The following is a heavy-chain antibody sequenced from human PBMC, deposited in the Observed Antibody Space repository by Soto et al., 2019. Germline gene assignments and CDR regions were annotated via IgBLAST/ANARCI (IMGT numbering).Heavy chain of an antibody. D-gene: IGHD4-17*01. CDR2: IYHSGST. J-gene: IGHJ4*02. CDR1: GGSISSSNW. CDR3: ARDLSGDSPFDY. V-gene: IGHV4-4*02. Sequence: QVQLQESGPGLVKPSGTLSLTCAVYGGSISSSNWWSWVRQPPGQGLDWIGEIYHSGSTNYNPSLKSRVTISVDKSKNQFSLQLSSVTAADTAVYYCARDLSGDSPFDYWGQGTLVTVSS.